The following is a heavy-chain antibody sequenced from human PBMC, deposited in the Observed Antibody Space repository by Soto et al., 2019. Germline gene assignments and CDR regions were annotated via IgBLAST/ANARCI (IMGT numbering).Heavy chain of an antibody. J-gene: IGHJ6*02. D-gene: IGHD6-6*01. CDR3: AREALLSIAARPSGRQYYYYGMDV. Sequence: SQTLSLTCAISGDSVSSNSAAWNWIRQSPSRGLEWLGRTYYRSKWYNDYAVSVKSRITINPDTSKNQFSLQLNSVTPEDTAVYYCAREALLSIAARPSGRQYYYYGMDVWGQGTTVTVSS. CDR1: GDSVSSNSAA. V-gene: IGHV6-1*01. CDR2: TYYRSKWYN.